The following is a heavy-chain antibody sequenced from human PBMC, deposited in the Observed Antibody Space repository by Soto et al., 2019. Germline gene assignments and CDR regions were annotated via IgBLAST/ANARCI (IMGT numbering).Heavy chain of an antibody. V-gene: IGHV3-23*01. CDR2: ISGSGGST. CDR1: GFTFSSYA. CDR3: AQDPEAAGYSSGWYDY. Sequence: GGSLRLSCAASGFTFSSYAMSWVRQAPGKGLEWVSAISGSGGSTYYADSVKGRFTISRDNSKNTLYLQMNSLRAEDTAVYYCAQDPEAAGYSSGWYDYWGQGTLVTVSS. J-gene: IGHJ4*02. D-gene: IGHD6-19*01.